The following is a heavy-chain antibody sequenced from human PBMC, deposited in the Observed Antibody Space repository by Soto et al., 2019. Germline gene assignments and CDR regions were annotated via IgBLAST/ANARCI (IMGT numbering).Heavy chain of an antibody. D-gene: IGHD5-12*01. CDR1: GFTFSSYS. Sequence: GGSLRLSCAASGFTFSSYSMNWVRQAPGKGLEWVSSISSSSSYICYADSVKGRFTISRDNAKNSLYLQMNSLRAEDTAVYYCARCRDGYNYCYFDYWGQGTLVTVSS. J-gene: IGHJ4*02. CDR2: ISSSSSYI. CDR3: ARCRDGYNYCYFDY. V-gene: IGHV3-21*01.